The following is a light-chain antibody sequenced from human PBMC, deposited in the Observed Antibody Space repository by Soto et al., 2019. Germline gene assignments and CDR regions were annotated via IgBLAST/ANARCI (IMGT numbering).Light chain of an antibody. V-gene: IGLV1-51*01. J-gene: IGLJ2*01. CDR3: GTWDSRLSAVV. CDR1: SSNIGNNY. CDR2: DNN. Sequence: QSALTQPPSVSAALGQKVSISCSGSSSNIGNNYVSWYQQLPGTAPKLLIYDNNRRPSGIPDRFYGSKSGTSATLGITGLQTGDEADYYCGTWDSRLSAVVFGGGTKLTVL.